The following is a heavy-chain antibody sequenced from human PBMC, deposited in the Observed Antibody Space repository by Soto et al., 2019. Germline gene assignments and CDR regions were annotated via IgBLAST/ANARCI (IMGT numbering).Heavy chain of an antibody. CDR3: ASEGYFYDSSGYYRETWFDP. V-gene: IGHV5-10-1*01. J-gene: IGHJ5*02. Sequence: EVQLVQSGAEVKKPGESLRISCKGSGYSFTNYWISWVRQMPGKGLEWMGRIDPSDSYTNYSPSFQGHVTISADKSISTAYLQGSRLKASDTARYYCASEGYFYDSSGYYRETWFDPRGQGTLVAVSS. D-gene: IGHD3-22*01. CDR2: IDPSDSYT. CDR1: GYSFTNYW.